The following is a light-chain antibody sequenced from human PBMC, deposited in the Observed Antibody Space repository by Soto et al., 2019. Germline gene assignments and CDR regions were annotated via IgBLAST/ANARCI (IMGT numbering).Light chain of an antibody. Sequence: DIQMTQSPSTLSASVGDRVTITCRASQSITSWLAWYQQKPGTAPKVLIYDASTLGRGVPSRFSGSGSGTEFTLTISSLQPEDFATYHCQQYHSYPWTFGQGTKVEVK. J-gene: IGKJ1*01. CDR1: QSITSW. CDR3: QQYHSYPWT. CDR2: DAS. V-gene: IGKV1-5*01.